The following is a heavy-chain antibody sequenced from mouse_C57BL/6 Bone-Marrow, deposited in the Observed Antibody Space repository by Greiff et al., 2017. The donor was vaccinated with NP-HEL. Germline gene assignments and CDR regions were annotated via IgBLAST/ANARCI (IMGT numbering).Heavy chain of an antibody. J-gene: IGHJ2*01. CDR1: GYSITSGYY. Sequence: ESGPGLVKPSQSLSLTCSVTGYSITSGYYWNWIRQFPGNKLEWMGYISYDGSNNYNPSLKNRISITRDTSKNQFFLKLNSVTTEDTATYYCARLLGRDYWGQGTTLTVSS. D-gene: IGHD4-1*01. V-gene: IGHV3-6*01. CDR3: ARLLGRDY. CDR2: ISYDGSN.